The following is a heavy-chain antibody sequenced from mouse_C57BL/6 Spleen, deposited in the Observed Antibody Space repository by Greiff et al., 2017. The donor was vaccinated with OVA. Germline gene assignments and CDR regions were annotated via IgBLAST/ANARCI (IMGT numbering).Heavy chain of an antibody. CDR3: ARWYDGYSPYAMDY. D-gene: IGHD2-3*01. V-gene: IGHV1-55*01. CDR2: IYPGSGST. Sequence: VQLQQPGAELVKPGASVKMSCKASGYTFTSYWITWVKQRPGQGLEWIGDIYPGSGSTNYNEKFKSKATLTVDTSSSTAYMQLSSLTSEDSAVYYCARWYDGYSPYAMDYWGQGTSVTVSS. CDR1: GYTFTSYW. J-gene: IGHJ4*01.